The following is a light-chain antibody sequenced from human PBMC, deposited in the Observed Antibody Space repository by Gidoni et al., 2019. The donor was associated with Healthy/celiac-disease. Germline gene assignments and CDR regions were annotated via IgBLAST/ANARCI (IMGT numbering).Light chain of an antibody. V-gene: IGKV1-39*01. J-gene: IGKJ1*01. CDR2: AAS. Sequence: DIQMTQSPSSLSASVGDRVTITCRASQSISSYLNWYKQKPGKAPKLLIYAASSLQSGVPSSFSGSGSGTDFTLTISSLQPEDFATYYCQQSYSTSWTFGQGTKVEIK. CDR1: QSISSY. CDR3: QQSYSTSWT.